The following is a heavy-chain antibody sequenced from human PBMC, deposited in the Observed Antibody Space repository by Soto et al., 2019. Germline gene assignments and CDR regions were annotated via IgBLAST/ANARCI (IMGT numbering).Heavy chain of an antibody. Sequence: QVHLQESGPGLVKPSETLSLTCTVSGGSVTSDEDYWTWIRQSPGKGLEWIGYISNGGSTGYNPSLKTRLSMSVDRSKNQFTLRLTSVTAADTAVYFCATESGSTYGYFDHWGQGTQVTVSS. J-gene: IGHJ4*02. CDR3: ATESGSTYGYFDH. V-gene: IGHV4-30-4*01. D-gene: IGHD5-18*01. CDR1: GGSVTSDEDY. CDR2: ISNGGST.